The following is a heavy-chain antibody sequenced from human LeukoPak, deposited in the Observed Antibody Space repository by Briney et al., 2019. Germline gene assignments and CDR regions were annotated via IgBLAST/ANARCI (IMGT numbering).Heavy chain of an antibody. V-gene: IGHV4-4*07. CDR2: IYTSGST. CDR1: GGSISSYY. D-gene: IGHD1-7*01. Sequence: SETLSLTCTVSGGSISSYYWSWIRQPAGKGLEWIGRIYTSGSTNYNPSLKSRVTMSVDTSKNQFSLKLSSVTAADTAVYYCARERTTEGYYYYYYMDVWGKGTTVTVSS. J-gene: IGHJ6*03. CDR3: ARERTTEGYYYYYYMDV.